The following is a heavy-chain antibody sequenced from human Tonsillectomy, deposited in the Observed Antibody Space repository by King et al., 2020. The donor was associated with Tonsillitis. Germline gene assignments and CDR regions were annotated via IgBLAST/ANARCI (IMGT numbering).Heavy chain of an antibody. CDR1: GYSFTSYW. V-gene: IGHV5-10-1*03. CDR2: IDPSDSYT. CDR3: ARRNYDILPGYHTHFDY. D-gene: IGHD3-9*01. J-gene: IGHJ4*02. Sequence: QLVQSGAEVKKPGESLRISCKGSGYSFTSYWISWVRQMPGKGLEWMGRIDPSDSYTNYSPSFQGHVTISADKSISTAYLQWSSLKASDTAMYYCARRNYDILPGYHTHFDYWGQGTLVTVSS.